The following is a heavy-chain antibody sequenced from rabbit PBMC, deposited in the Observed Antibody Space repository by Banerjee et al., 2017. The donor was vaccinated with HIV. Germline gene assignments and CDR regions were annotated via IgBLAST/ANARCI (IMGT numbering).Heavy chain of an antibody. CDR2: INSNTGNT. J-gene: IGHJ3*01. Sequence: QEQLKETGGGLVQPGGSLTLSCKASGFDFSNYYMSWVRQAPGKGLEWIACINSNTGNTVYASWAKGPFTISKTSSTTVTLQMTSLTAADTATYFCARDLAAVTGWNFGLWGQGTLVTVS. CDR3: ARDLAAVTGWNFGL. D-gene: IGHD7-1*01. CDR1: GFDFSNYYM. V-gene: IGHV1S45*01.